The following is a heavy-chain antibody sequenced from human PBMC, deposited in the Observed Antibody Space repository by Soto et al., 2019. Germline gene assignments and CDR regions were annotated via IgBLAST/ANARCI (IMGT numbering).Heavy chain of an antibody. CDR1: GGSISSGGYY. CDR2: IYYSGST. D-gene: IGHD1-26*01. J-gene: IGHJ4*02. V-gene: IGHV4-31*01. Sequence: QVQLQESGPGLVKPSQTLSLTCTVSGGSISSGGYYWSWIRQHPGKGLEWIGYIYYSGSTYYNPSLKXPVPIXXATAKNQFSLKLSSVTAADTAVYYCAREDGGYGDYWGQGTLVTVSS. CDR3: AREDGGYGDY.